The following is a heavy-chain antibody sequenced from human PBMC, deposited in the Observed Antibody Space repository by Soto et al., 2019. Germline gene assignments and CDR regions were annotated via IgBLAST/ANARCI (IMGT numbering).Heavy chain of an antibody. V-gene: IGHV4-31*03. Sequence: PSETLSLTCTVSGGSISSGGYYWSWIRQHPGKGLEWIGYIYYSGSTYYNPSLKSRVTISVDTSKNQFPLKLSSVTAADTAVYYCARLGGRGVYYYDSSGSPPYFDYWGQGTLVTVSS. CDR2: IYYSGST. J-gene: IGHJ4*02. CDR3: ARLGGRGVYYYDSSGSPPYFDY. CDR1: GGSISSGGYY. D-gene: IGHD3-22*01.